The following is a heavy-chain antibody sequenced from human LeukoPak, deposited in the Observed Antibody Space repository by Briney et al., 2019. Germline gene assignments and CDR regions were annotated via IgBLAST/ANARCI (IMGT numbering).Heavy chain of an antibody. CDR1: GGSFTDYH. V-gene: IGHV4-34*01. CDR2: INYTGRT. D-gene: IGHD6-19*01. CDR3: ARERRVEVAARTTVAFDV. J-gene: IGHJ3*01. Sequence: PSETLSLTCAVSGGSFTDYHWSWIRQPPGGGLEWIGEINYTGRTHYKPSLKTRAPISIALSQNQLSLKMTSMAAADTAIFYCARERRVEVAARTTVAFDVWGQGTMVTVSS.